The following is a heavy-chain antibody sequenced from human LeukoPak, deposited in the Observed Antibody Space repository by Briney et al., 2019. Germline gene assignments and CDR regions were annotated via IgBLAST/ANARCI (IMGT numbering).Heavy chain of an antibody. CDR3: AKGQHGGSGWYYYYYYMDV. CDR2: ISWDGGST. J-gene: IGHJ6*03. CDR1: GFTFDDYA. V-gene: IGHV3-43D*03. Sequence: GGSLRLSCAASGFTFDDYAMHWVRQAPGKGLEWVSLISWDGGSTYYADSVKGRFTISRDNSKNSLYLQMNSLRAEDTALYYCAKGQHGGSGWYYYYYYMDVWGKGTTVTVSS. D-gene: IGHD6-19*01.